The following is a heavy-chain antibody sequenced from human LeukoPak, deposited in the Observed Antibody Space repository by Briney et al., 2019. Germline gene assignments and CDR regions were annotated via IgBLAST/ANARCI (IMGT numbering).Heavy chain of an antibody. J-gene: IGHJ4*02. Sequence: AASVKVSCKASGYTFTVYYMHWVRQAPGQGLEWMGRINPSGGSTSYAQKFQGRVTMTRDTSTSTVYMELSSLRSEDTAVYYCARSGGDYGDYIDYWGQGTLVTVSS. CDR3: ARSGGDYGDYIDY. CDR1: GYTFTVYY. CDR2: INPSGGST. D-gene: IGHD4-17*01. V-gene: IGHV1-46*01.